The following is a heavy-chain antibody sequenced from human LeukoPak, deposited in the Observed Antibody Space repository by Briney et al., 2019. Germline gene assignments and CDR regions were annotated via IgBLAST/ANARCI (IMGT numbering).Heavy chain of an antibody. CDR3: ARETVHY. V-gene: IGHV3-48*03. CDR2: IGRGYGIT. J-gene: IGHJ4*02. D-gene: IGHD4-17*01. Sequence: PGGSLRLSCAASGFTFSNYEFNWVRQAPGKGLEWVSYIGRGYGITYYADSVKGRLTVSRDDAKNSVYLQMNSLRAEDTALYYCARETVHYWGQGILVTVSS. CDR1: GFTFSNYE.